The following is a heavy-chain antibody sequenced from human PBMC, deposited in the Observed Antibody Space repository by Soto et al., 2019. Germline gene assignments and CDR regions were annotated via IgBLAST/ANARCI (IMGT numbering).Heavy chain of an antibody. CDR3: ARDRGRLYGSDQNFDY. J-gene: IGHJ4*02. Sequence: QVQLVEAGGGLVKPGGSLRLSCAASGFTFSDYYMSWIRQAPGKGLEWVSYISSSSSYTNYADSVKGRFTISRDIAKNSLYLQMNSLIAEDTAVYYCARDRGRLYGSDQNFDYWGQGTLVTVSS. CDR2: ISSSSSYT. CDR1: GFTFSDYY. D-gene: IGHD3-10*01. V-gene: IGHV3-11*06.